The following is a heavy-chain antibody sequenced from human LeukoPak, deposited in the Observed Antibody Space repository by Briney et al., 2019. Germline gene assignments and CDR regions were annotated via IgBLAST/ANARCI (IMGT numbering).Heavy chain of an antibody. V-gene: IGHV1-18*01. Sequence: ASVKVSCKASGYTFTSYGIIWVRQAPGQGLEWMGWISTYNGNTNYAQKIQGRVTMTTGTSTSTAYMELRSLRSDDTAVYYCARDLPYSSSWESIDYWGQGTLVTVSS. CDR3: ARDLPYSSSWESIDY. CDR2: ISTYNGNT. CDR1: GYTFTSYG. D-gene: IGHD6-13*01. J-gene: IGHJ4*02.